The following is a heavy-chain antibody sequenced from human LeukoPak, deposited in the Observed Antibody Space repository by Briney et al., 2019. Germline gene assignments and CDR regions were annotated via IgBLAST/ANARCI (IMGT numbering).Heavy chain of an antibody. V-gene: IGHV3-30*19. CDR1: GFTFSSYG. D-gene: IGHD2-15*01. Sequence: GGSLRLSCAASGFTFSSYGMHWVRQAPGKGLEWVAVILSDGSKEFYTDSVKGRFTISRDNSKNTLYLQMNSLRAEDTAVYYCARARRYCSGGSCYYFDYWGQGTLVTVSS. CDR2: ILSDGSKE. J-gene: IGHJ4*02. CDR3: ARARRYCSGGSCYYFDY.